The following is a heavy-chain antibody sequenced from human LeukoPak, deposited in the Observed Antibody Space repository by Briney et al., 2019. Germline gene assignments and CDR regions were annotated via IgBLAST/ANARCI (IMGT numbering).Heavy chain of an antibody. CDR3: AKPPAVPAETDSDY. CDR2: ISGSGGGT. Sequence: GGSLRLSCAASGFTFSSYAMSWVRQAPGKGLEWVSAISGSGGGTYYADSVKGRLTISRDNSKNTLYLQMNSLRAEDTAVYYCAKPPAVPAETDSDYWGQGTLVTVSS. D-gene: IGHD2-2*01. CDR1: GFTFSSYA. J-gene: IGHJ4*02. V-gene: IGHV3-23*01.